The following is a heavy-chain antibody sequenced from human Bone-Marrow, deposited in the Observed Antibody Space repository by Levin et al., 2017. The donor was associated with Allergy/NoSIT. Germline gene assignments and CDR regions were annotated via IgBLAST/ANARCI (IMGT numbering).Heavy chain of an antibody. Sequence: RSGGSLRLSCVASGFPFSDHYMDWVRQAPGKGLEWVGRTKNKARGYTTEYAASVQGRFTISRDDSKNSLYLQMNSLKIEDTAVYFCARDAGTTNLWGQGTLVTVSS. CDR3: ARDAGTTNL. V-gene: IGHV3-72*01. J-gene: IGHJ5*02. CDR1: GFPFSDHY. D-gene: IGHD1-7*01. CDR2: TKNKARGYTT.